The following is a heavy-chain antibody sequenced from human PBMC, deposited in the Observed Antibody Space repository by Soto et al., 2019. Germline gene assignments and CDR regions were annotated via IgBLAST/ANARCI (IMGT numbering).Heavy chain of an antibody. J-gene: IGHJ6*03. Sequence: PSETLSLTCTVSGGSISSSSYYWGWIRQPPGKGLEWIGRIYYSGSTNYNPSLKSRVTISVDTSKNQFSLKLSSVTAADTAVYYCARGRYYGSGSYYKVPYYYYYYMDVWGKGTTVTVS. CDR2: IYYSGST. D-gene: IGHD3-10*01. CDR1: GGSISSSSYY. V-gene: IGHV4-39*07. CDR3: ARGRYYGSGSYYKVPYYYYYYMDV.